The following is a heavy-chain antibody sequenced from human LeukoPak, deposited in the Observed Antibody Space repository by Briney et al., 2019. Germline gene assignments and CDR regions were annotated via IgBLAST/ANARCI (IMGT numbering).Heavy chain of an antibody. V-gene: IGHV3-74*01. Sequence: GGSLRLSCAASGFTFSSYWMHWVRQAPGKGLVWVSRISSDGSSTTYADSVKGRFTISRDNAKSSLYLQMNSLRAEDTAVYYCARDRIAAAGIPIGWGQGTLVTVSS. D-gene: IGHD6-13*01. CDR3: ARDRIAAAGIPIG. CDR1: GFTFSSYW. J-gene: IGHJ4*02. CDR2: ISSDGSST.